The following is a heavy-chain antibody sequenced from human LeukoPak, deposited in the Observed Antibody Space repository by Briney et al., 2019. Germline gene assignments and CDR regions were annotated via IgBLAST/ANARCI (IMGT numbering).Heavy chain of an antibody. J-gene: IGHJ6*03. CDR2: ISGSGGST. D-gene: IGHD4-17*01. Sequence: GGTLRLSCAASGFTFSSYGMSWVRQAPGKGLEWVSAISGSGGSTYYADSVKGRFTISRDNSKNTLYLQMNSLRAEDTAVYYCAKAPLTTYYYYYMDVWGKGITVTISS. CDR1: GFTFSSYG. CDR3: AKAPLTTYYYYYMDV. V-gene: IGHV3-23*01.